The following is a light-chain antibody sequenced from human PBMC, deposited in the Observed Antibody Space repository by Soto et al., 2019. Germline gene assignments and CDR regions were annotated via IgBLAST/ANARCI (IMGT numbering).Light chain of an antibody. J-gene: IGLJ1*01. CDR2: DVS. Sequence: QSALTQPRSVSGSPGQSVTISCTGTSSDVVSWYQQHPGKAPKLMIFDVSKRPSGVPDRFSGSKSGNTASLTISGLQAEDDADYYCSSYAGSYIFVFGTGTKVTVL. CDR3: SSYAGSYIFV. V-gene: IGLV2-11*01. CDR1: SSDVV.